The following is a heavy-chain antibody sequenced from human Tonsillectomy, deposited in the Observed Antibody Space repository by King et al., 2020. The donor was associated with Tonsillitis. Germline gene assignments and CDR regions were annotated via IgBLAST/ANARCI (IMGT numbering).Heavy chain of an antibody. CDR3: ARLTYYYDSSGYYYDWYFDL. Sequence: VQLQESGPGLVKPSETLSLTCTVSGGSISSYYWSRIRQPPGKGLEWIGYIYYSGSTNYNPSLKSRVTISVDTSKNQFSLKLSSVTAADTAVYYCARLTYYYDSSGYYYDWYFDLWGRGTLVTVSS. CDR2: IYYSGST. CDR1: GGSISSYY. D-gene: IGHD3-22*01. V-gene: IGHV4-59*08. J-gene: IGHJ2*01.